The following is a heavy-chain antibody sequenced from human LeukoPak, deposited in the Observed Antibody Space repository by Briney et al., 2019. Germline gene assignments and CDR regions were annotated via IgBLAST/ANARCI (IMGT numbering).Heavy chain of an antibody. V-gene: IGHV3-23*01. D-gene: IGHD3-22*01. CDR2: ISGSGGST. CDR1: GFTFSSYA. J-gene: IGHJ6*03. CDR3: ARGYYDSSGYDYYYYYMDV. Sequence: GGSLRLSCAASGFTFSSYAMSWVRQAPGKGLEWVSAISGSGGSTYYADSVKGRFTISRDNSKNTLYLQMNSLRAEDTAVYYCARGYYDSSGYDYYYYYMDVWGKGTTVTISS.